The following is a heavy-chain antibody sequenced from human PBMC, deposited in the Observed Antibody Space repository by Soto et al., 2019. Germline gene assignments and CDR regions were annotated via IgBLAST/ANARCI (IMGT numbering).Heavy chain of an antibody. CDR1: GGSFSGYY. CDR2: INHSGST. V-gene: IGHV4-34*01. Sequence: QVQLQQWGAGLLKPSETLSLTCAVYGGSFSGYYWSWIRQPPGKGLEWIGEINHSGSTNYNPSLKSRVTISVDTSKNQFSLKLSSVTAADTAVYYCARARGYSSRLWFGYWGQGTLVTVSS. CDR3: ARARGYSSRLWFGY. J-gene: IGHJ4*02. D-gene: IGHD6-13*01.